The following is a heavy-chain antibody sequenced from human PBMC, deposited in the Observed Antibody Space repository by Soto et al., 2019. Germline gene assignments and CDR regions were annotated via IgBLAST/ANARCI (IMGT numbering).Heavy chain of an antibody. J-gene: IGHJ4*02. CDR1: GYTFTINY. D-gene: IGHD6-13*01. CDR3: ARDRRAAAGRVFDY. Sequence: ASVKVSCTASGYTFTINYMHWVRQAPGQGLEWMGIINPSGGSTSYAQKFQGRVTMTRDTSTSTVYMELSSLRSEDTAVYYCARDRRAAAGRVFDYWGQGTLVTVSS. V-gene: IGHV1-46*01. CDR2: INPSGGST.